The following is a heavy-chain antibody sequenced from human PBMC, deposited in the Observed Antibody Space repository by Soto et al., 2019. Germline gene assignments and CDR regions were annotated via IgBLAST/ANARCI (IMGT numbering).Heavy chain of an antibody. D-gene: IGHD4-4*01. V-gene: IGHV3-11*06. CDR2: SSNSGTYT. CDR3: ARSGDNYSVLDY. Sequence: GGSLRLSCAASGFTVSDYYMSWIRQAPGKGLEWLSYSSNSGTYTRYADSMKGRFSISRDNAKNSLYLQINSLRGEDTATYYCARSGDNYSVLDYWGQGTPVTVSS. J-gene: IGHJ4*02. CDR1: GFTVSDYY.